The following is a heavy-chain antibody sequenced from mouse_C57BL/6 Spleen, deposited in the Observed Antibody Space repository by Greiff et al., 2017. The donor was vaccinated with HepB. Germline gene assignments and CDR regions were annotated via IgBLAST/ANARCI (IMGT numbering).Heavy chain of an antibody. D-gene: IGHD2-1*01. CDR1: GYTFTDYE. V-gene: IGHV1-15*01. CDR3: TTYGNFLGY. J-gene: IGHJ2*01. Sequence: VKLQESGAELVRPGASVTLSCKASGYTFTDYEMHWVKQTPVHGLEWIGAIDPETGGTAYNQKFKGKAILTADKSSSTAYMELRSLTSEDSAVYYCTTYGNFLGYWGQGTTLTVSS. CDR2: IDPETGGT.